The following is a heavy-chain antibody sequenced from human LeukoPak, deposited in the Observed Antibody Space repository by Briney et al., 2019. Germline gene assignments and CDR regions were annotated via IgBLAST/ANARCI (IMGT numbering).Heavy chain of an antibody. D-gene: IGHD1-26*01. V-gene: IGHV3-73*01. J-gene: IGHJ6*03. CDR1: GFTFSGSA. Sequence: PGGSLRLSCAASGFTFSGSAMHWVRQASGKGLEWVGRIRSKANTYATAYAASVKGRFTISRDDSKNTAYLQMNSLKTEDTAVYYCTRHRLVGATTSHYYYYMDVWGKGTTVTVSS. CDR2: IRSKANTYAT. CDR3: TRHRLVGATTSHYYYYMDV.